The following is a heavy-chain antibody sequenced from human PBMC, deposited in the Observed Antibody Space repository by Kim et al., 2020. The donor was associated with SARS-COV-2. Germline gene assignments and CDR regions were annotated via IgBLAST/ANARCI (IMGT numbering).Heavy chain of an antibody. CDR1: GGSFSEYY. V-gene: IGHV4-34*01. D-gene: IGHD3-9*01. Sequence: SETLSLTCSIYGGSFSEYYWSWIRQPPGKGLEWLGEINHSGSTNYRLSLKSRVTISVDRSKNQFSLKLSSVTAADTAMYYCARRYGGMDVWGQGTAVTVS. CDR2: INHSGST. CDR3: ARRYGGMDV. J-gene: IGHJ6*02.